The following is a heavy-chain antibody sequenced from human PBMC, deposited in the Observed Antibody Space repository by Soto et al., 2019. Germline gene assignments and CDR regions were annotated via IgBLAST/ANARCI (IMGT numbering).Heavy chain of an antibody. CDR3: ERDSHCDY. V-gene: IGHV3-74*01. CDR2: SDHEGPT. J-gene: IGHJ4*02. Sequence: EVQLVESGGGLVKPGGSLRLSCAGFVFIVSNYWMHWIRQAPGKGLEWGSRSDHEGPTDYADTVRDRFNFSRDNAENTLYLQINSLRPEDTAVYYCERDSHCDYWGQGTLVTVSS. CDR1: VFIVSNYW.